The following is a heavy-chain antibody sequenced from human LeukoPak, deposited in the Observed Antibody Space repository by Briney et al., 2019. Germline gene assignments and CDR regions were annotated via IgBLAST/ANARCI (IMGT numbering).Heavy chain of an antibody. V-gene: IGHV1-69*02. J-gene: IGHJ5*02. CDR2: LIPILGIA. Sequence: SVKVSCKASGGTFSRYTISWVRQAPGQGLEWMGRLIPILGIANYAQKFQGRVTITADKSTSTAYMELSSLRSEDTAVYYCARTNTTGTTGGWFDPWGQETLVTVSS. D-gene: IGHD1-1*01. CDR3: ARTNTTGTTGGWFDP. CDR1: GGTFSRYT.